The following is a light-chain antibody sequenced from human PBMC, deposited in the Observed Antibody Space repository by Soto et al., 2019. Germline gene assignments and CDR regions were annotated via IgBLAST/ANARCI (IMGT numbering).Light chain of an antibody. V-gene: IGKV3-20*01. J-gene: IGKJ2*01. CDR1: QSVSSNY. Sequence: EIVLTQSPGTLSLSPGERATLSCRASQSVSSNYLVWYQQRPGQALRLLIYGASSRATGIPDRFSGSGSGTDFAFTISRLEPEDFAVYYCQQYSAAPSTFGQGTKLEIK. CDR2: GAS. CDR3: QQYSAAPST.